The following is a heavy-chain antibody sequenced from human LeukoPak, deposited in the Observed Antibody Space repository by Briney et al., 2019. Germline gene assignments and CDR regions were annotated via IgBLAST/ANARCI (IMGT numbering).Heavy chain of an antibody. CDR1: GYTLTELS. V-gene: IGHV1-24*01. J-gene: IGHJ6*02. D-gene: IGHD3-22*01. CDR2: FDPEDGET. CDR3: ATVSGDSSGYYYYGMDV. Sequence: ALVKVSCKVSGYTLTELSMHWVRQAPGKGLEWMGGFDPEDGETIYAQKFQGRVTMTEDTSTDTAYMELSSLRSEDTAVYYCATVSGDSSGYYYYGMDVWGQGTTVTVSS.